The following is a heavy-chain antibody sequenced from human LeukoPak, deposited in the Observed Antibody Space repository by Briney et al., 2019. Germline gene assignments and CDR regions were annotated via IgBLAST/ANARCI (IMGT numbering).Heavy chain of an antibody. D-gene: IGHD3-9*01. CDR3: ARDRPNYDILTGYYNPLDY. Sequence: ASAKVSCKASGYTFTSYGISWVRQAPGQGLEWMGWISAYNGNTNYAQKLQGRVTMTTDTSTSTAYMELRSLRSDDTAVYYCARDRPNYDILTGYYNPLDYWGQGTLVTVSS. V-gene: IGHV1-18*01. CDR1: GYTFTSYG. J-gene: IGHJ4*02. CDR2: ISAYNGNT.